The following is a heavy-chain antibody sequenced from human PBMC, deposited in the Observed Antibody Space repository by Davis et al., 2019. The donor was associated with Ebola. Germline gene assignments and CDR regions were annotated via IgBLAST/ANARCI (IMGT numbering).Heavy chain of an antibody. CDR2: IYYSGST. J-gene: IGHJ4*02. CDR3: AREGGNSYFDY. V-gene: IGHV4-59*11. CDR1: GGSISSHY. D-gene: IGHD4-23*01. Sequence: SETLSLTCTVSGGSISSHYWSWIRQPPGKGLEWIGYIYYSGSTNYNPSLKSRVTISVDTSKNQFSLELSSMTAADTAVYYCAREGGNSYFDYWGQGTLVTVSS.